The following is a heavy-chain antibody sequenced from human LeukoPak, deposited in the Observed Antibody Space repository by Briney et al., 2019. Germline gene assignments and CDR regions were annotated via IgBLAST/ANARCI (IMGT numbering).Heavy chain of an antibody. D-gene: IGHD1-26*01. CDR1: GGSFSGYY. J-gene: IGHJ4*02. CDR3: AKGYSGSYYVGY. Sequence: MASETLSLTCAVYGGSFSGYYWSWIRQPPGKGLEWIGYIYYSGSTNYNPSLKSRVTISEDTSKNQFSLKLSSVTAADTAVYYCAKGYSGSYYVGYWGQGTLVTVSS. CDR2: IYYSGST. V-gene: IGHV4-59*08.